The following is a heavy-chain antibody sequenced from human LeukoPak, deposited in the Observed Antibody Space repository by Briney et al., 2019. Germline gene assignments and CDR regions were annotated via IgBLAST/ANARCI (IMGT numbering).Heavy chain of an antibody. CDR1: GYTFTSYG. Sequence: GASVKVSCKASGYTFTSYGISWVRQAPGQGLEWMGGIIPIFGTANYAQKFQGRVTITADESTSTAYMELSSLRSEDTAVYYCVRGYSYLNYYYYMDVWGKGTTVTISS. V-gene: IGHV1-69*13. CDR3: VRGYSYLNYYYYMDV. J-gene: IGHJ6*03. D-gene: IGHD5-18*01. CDR2: IIPIFGTA.